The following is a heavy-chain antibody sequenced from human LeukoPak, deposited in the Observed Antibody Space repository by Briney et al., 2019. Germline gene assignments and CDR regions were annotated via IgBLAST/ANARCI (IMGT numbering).Heavy chain of an antibody. CDR2: IYYTGIT. D-gene: IGHD6-19*01. V-gene: IGHV4-39*07. CDR1: GGSISSSTYY. Sequence: SETLSLTCTVSGGSISSSTYYWGWIRQPPGKGLEWIGYIYYTGITSYNPSLKSRATMSVDTSLNQVSLKLTSLTAADTAVYYCARRPQWLVRGHWFDPWGQGTLVTVSS. CDR3: ARRPQWLVRGHWFDP. J-gene: IGHJ5*02.